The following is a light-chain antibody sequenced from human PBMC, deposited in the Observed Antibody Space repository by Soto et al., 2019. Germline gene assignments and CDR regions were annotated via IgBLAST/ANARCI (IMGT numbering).Light chain of an antibody. CDR2: SAS. V-gene: IGKV3-15*01. CDR1: QSIIYN. Sequence: LMTQSAATVSLPPRERSTLSFISSQSIIYNLAWYQQKPGQAPRVLIYSASTRATGIPARFSGSGSGTDFTLTITRLEPEDFAVYYCQQYVTSSPRTFGQGTKVDIK. J-gene: IGKJ1*01. CDR3: QQYVTSSPRT.